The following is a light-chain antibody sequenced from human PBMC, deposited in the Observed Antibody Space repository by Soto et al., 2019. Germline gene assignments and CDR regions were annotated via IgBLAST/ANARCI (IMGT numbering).Light chain of an antibody. Sequence: QSVLTQAPSASGTPGQRVTISCSGSSSNIGSNTITWYQQLPGTAPKLLVYSTSQRPSGVPDRFSGSKSGTSASLAIRGLQSEDEADYYCATWDDSLNGWVFGGGTQLTVL. CDR2: STS. J-gene: IGLJ3*02. CDR3: ATWDDSLNGWV. V-gene: IGLV1-44*01. CDR1: SSNIGSNT.